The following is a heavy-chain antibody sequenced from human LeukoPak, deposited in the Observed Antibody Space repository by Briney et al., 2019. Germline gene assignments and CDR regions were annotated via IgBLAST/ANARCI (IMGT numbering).Heavy chain of an antibody. J-gene: IGHJ4*02. V-gene: IGHV1-18*01. CDR3: ARDDVFDGSPGGY. CDR1: GYTFTSYG. Sequence: ASVKVSYKASGYTFTSYGISWVRQAPGQGLEGMGWISAYNGNTNYAQKLQGRVTMTTDTSTSTACMELRSLRSDDTAVYYCARDDVFDGSPGGYWGQGTLVTVSS. CDR2: ISAYNGNT. D-gene: IGHD2-15*01.